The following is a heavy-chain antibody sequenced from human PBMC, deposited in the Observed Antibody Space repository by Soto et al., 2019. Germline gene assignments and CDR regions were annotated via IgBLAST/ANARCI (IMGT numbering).Heavy chain of an antibody. CDR3: ARDLIAAAANNWFDP. CDR1: GYSFTSYW. J-gene: IGHJ5*02. Sequence: GESLKISCKGSGYSFTSYWISWVRQMPGKGLEWMGRIGPSDSYTNYSPSFQGHVTISADKSISTAYLQWSSLKASDTAMYYCARDLIAAAANNWFDPWGQGTLVTVSS. CDR2: IGPSDSYT. V-gene: IGHV5-10-1*01. D-gene: IGHD6-13*01.